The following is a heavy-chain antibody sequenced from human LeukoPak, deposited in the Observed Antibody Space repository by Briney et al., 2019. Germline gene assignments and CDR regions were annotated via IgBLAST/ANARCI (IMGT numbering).Heavy chain of an antibody. CDR1: GFTFSSYG. CDR3: ARGGPIKYDSSGFYYPLDD. Sequence: GRSLTLSCAASGFTFSSYGMHWVRQAPGKGLEWVAVIWYDGSNKYFADSVKGRFTISRDNSKNTLYLQMNSLRAEDTAVYFCARGGPIKYDSSGFYYPLDDWGQGTLVTVSS. CDR2: IWYDGSNK. J-gene: IGHJ4*02. V-gene: IGHV3-33*01. D-gene: IGHD3-22*01.